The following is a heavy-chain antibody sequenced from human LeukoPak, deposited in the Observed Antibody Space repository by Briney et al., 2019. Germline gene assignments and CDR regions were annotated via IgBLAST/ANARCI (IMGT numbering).Heavy chain of an antibody. Sequence: GESLRLSCAASGFTFSRYWMHWVRQAPGEGLVWVSRIDEHGTTIDYADSVRDRFTISRDNAKNTLYLHMNSLRAEDTAMYYCERDVGGAGSRWGQGSLVTVSS. V-gene: IGHV3-74*01. CDR3: ERDVGGAGSR. D-gene: IGHD3-10*01. CDR1: GFTFSRYW. CDR2: IDEHGTTI. J-gene: IGHJ4*02.